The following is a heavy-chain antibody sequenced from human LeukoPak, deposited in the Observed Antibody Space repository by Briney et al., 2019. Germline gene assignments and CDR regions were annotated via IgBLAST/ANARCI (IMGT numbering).Heavy chain of an antibody. Sequence: SETLSLTCTVSGGSISSSAYYWGWIRQPPGKGLEWIGCIFYPGSTYYKPSLKSRVTISVDTSKNQFSLKLSSVTAADTAVYYCARNIDDWGQGTLVTVSS. CDR2: IFYPGST. J-gene: IGHJ4*02. D-gene: IGHD1/OR15-1a*01. CDR3: ARNIDD. CDR1: GGSISSSAYY. V-gene: IGHV4-39*01.